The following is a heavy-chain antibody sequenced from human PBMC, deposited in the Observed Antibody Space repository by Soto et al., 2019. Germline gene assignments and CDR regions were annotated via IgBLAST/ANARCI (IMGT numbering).Heavy chain of an antibody. Sequence: ASVKVSCKASGYTFINYYMHWVRQAPVQGFEWMGWINPNSGGTNYAQKFQGRVTMTRDTSISTAYMELSRLRSDDTAVYYCARDWVFCSGGSCRNWFDPWGQGSLVTVSS. CDR3: ARDWVFCSGGSCRNWFDP. V-gene: IGHV1-2*02. D-gene: IGHD2-15*01. J-gene: IGHJ5*02. CDR1: GYTFINYY. CDR2: INPNSGGT.